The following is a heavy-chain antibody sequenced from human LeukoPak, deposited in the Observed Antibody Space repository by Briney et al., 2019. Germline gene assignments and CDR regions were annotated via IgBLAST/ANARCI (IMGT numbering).Heavy chain of an antibody. D-gene: IGHD3-16*02. CDR1: YX. J-gene: IGHJ5*02. Sequence: YXXSWFRQPPGXGLXGXGYMYSIGSTNXNPSLKSGVTISVDXXXNQLSLKLRSVTGAETTVYYCXXXXXXXXXXXIGWFDPWGQGTLVTVSS. V-gene: IGHV4-59*01. CDR2: MYSIGST. CDR3: XXXXXXXXXXXIGWFDP.